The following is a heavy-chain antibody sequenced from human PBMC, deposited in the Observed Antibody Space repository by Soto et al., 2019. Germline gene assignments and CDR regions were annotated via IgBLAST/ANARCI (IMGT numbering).Heavy chain of an antibody. CDR3: ARGVGGYCSSTSCSDFDY. Sequence: SVKVSCKASGGTFSSYAISWVRQAPGQGLEWMGGIIPIFGTANYAQKFQGRVTITADKSTSTAYMELSSLRSEDTAVYYCARGVGGYCSSTSCSDFDYWGQGTLVTVSS. CDR1: GGTFSSYA. J-gene: IGHJ4*02. D-gene: IGHD2-2*01. V-gene: IGHV1-69*06. CDR2: IIPIFGTA.